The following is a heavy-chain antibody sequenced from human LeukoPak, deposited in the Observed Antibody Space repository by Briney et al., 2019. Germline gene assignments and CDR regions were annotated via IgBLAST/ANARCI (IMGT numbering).Heavy chain of an antibody. V-gene: IGHV1-2*02. J-gene: IGHJ4*02. CDR2: NNPRTGGT. D-gene: IGHD4-11*01. CDR3: AKGDDYPPPSGY. Sequence: ASVKVSCKASGGTFSSYAISWVRRAPGQGLEWMGWNNPRTGGTNYARKFEGRVTMTRDTSISTAYLELSSLAYDDTAVYYCAKGDDYPPPSGYWGQGTLVTVSS. CDR1: GGTFSSYA.